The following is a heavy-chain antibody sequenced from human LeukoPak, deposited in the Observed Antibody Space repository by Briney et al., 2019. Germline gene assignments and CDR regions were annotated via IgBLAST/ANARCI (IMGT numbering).Heavy chain of an antibody. CDR3: ARGDYDSSGYWILTDY. D-gene: IGHD3-22*01. CDR2: ISGDNGKT. CDR1: GYSFSTYG. V-gene: IGHV1-18*01. J-gene: IGHJ4*02. Sequence: EASVKVSFKASGYSFSTYGMSWVRQAPGQGLEWMGWISGDNGKTNYSQKLQGRVTMSTDTSTTTAYMELRGLTSDDTAVYYCARGDYDSSGYWILTDYWGQGTLVTVSS.